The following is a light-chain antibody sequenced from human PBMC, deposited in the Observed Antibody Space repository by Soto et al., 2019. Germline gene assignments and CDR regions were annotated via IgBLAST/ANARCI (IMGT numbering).Light chain of an antibody. J-gene: IGLJ1*01. CDR2: EVN. CDR1: SSDVGAYIY. CDR3: SAYSDIDTKV. V-gene: IGLV2-14*03. Sequence: QSALTQPASVSGSPGQPITISCGGTSSDVGAYIYVSWYQQFPGKAPKLILYEVNNRPSGVSNRFSGSKSGTTASLTISGLQPEDEADYYCSAYSDIDTKVFGTGTKVTVL.